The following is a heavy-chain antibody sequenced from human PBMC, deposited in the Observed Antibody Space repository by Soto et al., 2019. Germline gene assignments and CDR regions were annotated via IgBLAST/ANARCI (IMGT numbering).Heavy chain of an antibody. CDR2: IYYSGST. D-gene: IGHD2-15*01. CDR1: GGSISSGGYY. Sequence: QVQLQESGPGLVKPSQTLSLTCTVSGGSISSGGYYWSWIRQHPGKGLEWIGYIYYSGSTYYNPSLKSRVTISVDTSKNQFSLKQSSVTAADTAVYYCARDRCSGGSCPYSLDYWGQGPLVTVSS. V-gene: IGHV4-31*03. CDR3: ARDRCSGGSCPYSLDY. J-gene: IGHJ4*02.